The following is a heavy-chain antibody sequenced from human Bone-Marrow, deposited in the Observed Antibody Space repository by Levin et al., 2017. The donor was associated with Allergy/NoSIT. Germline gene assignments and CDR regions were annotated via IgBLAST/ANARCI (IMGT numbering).Heavy chain of an antibody. Sequence: GASVKVSCKASGGTFSSYAISWVRQAPGQGLEWMGGIIPIFGTANYAQKFQGRVTITADESTSTAYMELSSLRSEDTAAYYCAGDRDLRFFYYYYGMDVWGQGTTVTVSS. CDR2: IIPIFGTA. CDR1: GGTFSSYA. CDR3: AGDRDLRFFYYYYGMDV. V-gene: IGHV1-69*13. J-gene: IGHJ6*02. D-gene: IGHD3-3*01.